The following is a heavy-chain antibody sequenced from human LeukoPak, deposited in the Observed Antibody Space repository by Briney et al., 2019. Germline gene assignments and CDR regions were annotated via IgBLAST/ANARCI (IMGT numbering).Heavy chain of an antibody. CDR1: GGSISSGDYY. V-gene: IGHV4-30-4*01. CDR3: ARDREDSGWYFGWFDP. J-gene: IGHJ5*02. Sequence: SQTLSLTCTVSGGSISSGDYYWSWIRQPPGKGLEWIGYIYYSGSTYYNPSLKSRVTISVDTSKNQFSLQLKSVTPEDTAVYYCARDREDSGWYFGWFDPWGQGTLVTVSS. CDR2: IYYSGST. D-gene: IGHD6-19*01.